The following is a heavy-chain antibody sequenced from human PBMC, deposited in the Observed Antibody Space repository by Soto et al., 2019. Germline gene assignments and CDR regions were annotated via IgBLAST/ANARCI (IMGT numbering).Heavy chain of an antibody. J-gene: IGHJ3*02. CDR3: ASDPYYYDSSGYLDAFDI. CDR1: GGSISSGDYY. CDR2: VYYSGST. D-gene: IGHD3-22*01. Sequence: QVQLQESGPGLVKPSQTLSLTCTVSGGSISSGDYYWSWIRQPPGKGLEWIGYVYYSGSTYYNPSLKSRVTISVDTSKNQLSLKLSSVTAADTAVYYCASDPYYYDSSGYLDAFDIWGQGTMVTVAS. V-gene: IGHV4-30-4*01.